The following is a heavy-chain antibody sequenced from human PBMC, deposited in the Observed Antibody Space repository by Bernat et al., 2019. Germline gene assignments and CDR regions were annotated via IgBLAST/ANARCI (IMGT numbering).Heavy chain of an antibody. V-gene: IGHV3-30-3*01. CDR3: ARESDGMDV. CDR1: GFTFSSYA. Sequence: QVQLVESGGGVVQPGRSLRLSCADSGFTFSSYAMHWVRQAPGKGLEWVAVISYDGSNKYYADSVKGRFTISRDNSKNTLYLQMNSLRAEDTAVYYCARESDGMDVWGQGTTVTVSS. J-gene: IGHJ6*02. CDR2: ISYDGSNK.